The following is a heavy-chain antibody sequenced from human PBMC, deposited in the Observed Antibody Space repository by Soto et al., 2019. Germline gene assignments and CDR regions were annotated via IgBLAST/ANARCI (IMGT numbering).Heavy chain of an antibody. CDR3: ARLPGVRGVFDGFNV. D-gene: IGHD3-10*01. V-gene: IGHV5-51*01. Sequence: GESLKISCKGSGYSFAGYWVGWVRQMPGKGLDWMGVIYPGDSDTRYSPSFHGQVTISADKSISTAYLQWSSLKASDTAMYFCARLPGVRGVFDGFNVWGQGTMVTVSS. CDR1: GYSFAGYW. CDR2: IYPGDSDT. J-gene: IGHJ3*01.